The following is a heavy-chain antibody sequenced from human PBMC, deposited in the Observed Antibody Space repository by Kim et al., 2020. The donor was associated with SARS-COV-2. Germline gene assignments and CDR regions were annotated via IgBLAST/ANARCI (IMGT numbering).Heavy chain of an antibody. J-gene: IGHJ4*02. V-gene: IGHV3-23*01. CDR3: AKDHPSSGWPAFDS. D-gene: IGHD6-19*01. CDR1: GFTFSSRA. Sequence: GGSLRLSCAASGFTFSSRAMSWVRQAPGKGPEWVASVNNGGNAYYADSVKGRFTVSRDITRDTLYLQMNSLRAEATALYFCAKDHPSSGWPAFDSWGQGT. CDR2: VNNGGNA.